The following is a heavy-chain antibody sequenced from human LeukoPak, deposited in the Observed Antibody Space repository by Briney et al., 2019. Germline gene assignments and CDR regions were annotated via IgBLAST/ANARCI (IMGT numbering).Heavy chain of an antibody. Sequence: SETLSLTCTVSGGSISSSSYYWGWIRQPPGKGLEWIGSIYYSGSTYYNPSLKSRVTISVDTSKNQLSLKLSSVTAADTAVYYCARNSGSYNDYWGQGTLVTVSS. CDR3: ARNSGSYNDY. CDR1: GGSISSSSYY. J-gene: IGHJ4*02. D-gene: IGHD1-26*01. CDR2: IYYSGST. V-gene: IGHV4-39*01.